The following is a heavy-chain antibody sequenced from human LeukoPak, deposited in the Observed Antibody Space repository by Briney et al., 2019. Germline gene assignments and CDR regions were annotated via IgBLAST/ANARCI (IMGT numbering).Heavy chain of an antibody. CDR2: IYDSGST. CDR3: ARQSISGSSLSYFDY. CDR1: GGSISSYY. V-gene: IGHV4-59*01. D-gene: IGHD3-22*01. Sequence: SETLSLTCTVSGGSISSYYWSWIRQPPGKGVEWIGNIYDSGSTNYNPSLKSRLTISVDTSKNQCSLKLSSVTAADTAVYYCARQSISGSSLSYFDYWGQGTLVNVSS. J-gene: IGHJ4*03.